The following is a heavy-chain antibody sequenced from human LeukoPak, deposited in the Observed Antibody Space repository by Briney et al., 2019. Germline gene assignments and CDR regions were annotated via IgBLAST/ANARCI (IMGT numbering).Heavy chain of an antibody. J-gene: IGHJ4*02. CDR3: AKSLRGHSYGYFDY. Sequence: GGSLRLSCAASGFIFSSHGMNWVRQAPGKGLEWVSGISPSGDITYYADSVKGRFTISRDNSKNTLYLQMNSLRAEDTAIYYCAKSLRGHSYGYFDYWGQGTLVTVSS. CDR1: GFIFSSHG. V-gene: IGHV3-23*01. CDR2: ISPSGDIT. D-gene: IGHD5-18*01.